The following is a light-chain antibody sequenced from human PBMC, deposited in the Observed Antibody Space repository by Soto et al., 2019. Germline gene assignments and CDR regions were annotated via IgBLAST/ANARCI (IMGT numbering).Light chain of an antibody. CDR2: GAS. Sequence: DIQMTQSPSTLTASVGDRAIITRRASQRVARWLAWYQQKPGKAPKVLISGASNLESGVPSRFSGSGFGTQFTLTISSLQPDDSATYYCQQYDTNWTFGQGTKVEV. J-gene: IGKJ1*01. CDR3: QQYDTNWT. V-gene: IGKV1-5*01. CDR1: QRVARW.